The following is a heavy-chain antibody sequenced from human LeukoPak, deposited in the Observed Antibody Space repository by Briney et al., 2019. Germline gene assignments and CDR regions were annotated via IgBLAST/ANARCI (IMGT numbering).Heavy chain of an antibody. V-gene: IGHV4-30-2*01. CDR2: IYHSGST. CDR3: AREERIAARRGY. Sequence: SETLSLTCTVSGGSISSGGYYWSWIRQPPGKGLEWIGYIYHSGSTYYNPSLKSRVTISVDRSKNQFSLKLSSVTAADTAVYYCAREERIAARRGYWGQGTLVTVSS. D-gene: IGHD6-6*01. J-gene: IGHJ4*02. CDR1: GGSISSGGYY.